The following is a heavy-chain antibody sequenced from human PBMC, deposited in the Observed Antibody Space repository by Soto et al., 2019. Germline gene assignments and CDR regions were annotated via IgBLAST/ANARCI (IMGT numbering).Heavy chain of an antibody. D-gene: IGHD5-12*01. CDR3: ARLSGYELDY. V-gene: IGHV4-59*08. Sequence: SETLSLTCTVSGVSISSYYWSWIRQPPGKGLEWIGYIYYSGSTNYNPSLKSRVTISVDTSKNQFSLKLSSVTAADTAVYYCARLSGYELDYWGQGTLVTVSS. CDR1: GVSISSYY. CDR2: IYYSGST. J-gene: IGHJ4*02.